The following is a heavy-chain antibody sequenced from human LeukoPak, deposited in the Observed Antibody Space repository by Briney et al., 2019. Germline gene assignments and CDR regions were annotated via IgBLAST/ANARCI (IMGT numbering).Heavy chain of an antibody. CDR1: GFTFSSYS. V-gene: IGHV3-21*01. Sequence: GGSLRLSCAASGFTFSSYSMNWVRQAPGKGLEWGSSISSSSSYIYYADSVKGRFTISRDNAKSSLYLQMNSLRAEDTAVYYCARDRNVDIVATGYYYGMDVWGKGTTVTVSS. J-gene: IGHJ6*04. CDR3: ARDRNVDIVATGYYYGMDV. D-gene: IGHD5-12*01. CDR2: ISSSSSYI.